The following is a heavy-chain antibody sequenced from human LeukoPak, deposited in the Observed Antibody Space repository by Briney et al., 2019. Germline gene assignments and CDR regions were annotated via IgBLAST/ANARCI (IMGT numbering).Heavy chain of an antibody. Sequence: SETLSLTCTVSGGSISSYFWSWIRQPAGKGLEWIGRIYTSGITNSNPSLKSRVTMSLDTSKNQFSLNLTSVTAADTAVYFCARERVVSAAGVKDHAFDIWGQGTMVTVSS. V-gene: IGHV4-4*07. CDR3: ARERVVSAAGVKDHAFDI. CDR2: IYTSGIT. CDR1: GGSISSYF. J-gene: IGHJ3*02. D-gene: IGHD6-13*01.